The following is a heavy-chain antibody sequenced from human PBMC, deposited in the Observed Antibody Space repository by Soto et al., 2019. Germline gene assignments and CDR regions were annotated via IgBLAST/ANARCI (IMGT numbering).Heavy chain of an antibody. J-gene: IGHJ6*02. CDR3: ARVRDQLLFYYYYGMDV. V-gene: IGHV3-30-3*01. CDR1: VFTFISYA. D-gene: IGHD2-2*01. Sequence: GWSLRLSCASSVFTFISYAMHWVRQAPGKGLEWVAVISSDGSNKYYADSVKGRFTISRDNSKNTLYLQMNSLRAEDTAVYYCARVRDQLLFYYYYGMDVWGQGTTVTVSS. CDR2: ISSDGSNK.